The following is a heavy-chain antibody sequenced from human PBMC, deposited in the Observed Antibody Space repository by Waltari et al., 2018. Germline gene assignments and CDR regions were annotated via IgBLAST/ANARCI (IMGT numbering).Heavy chain of an antibody. V-gene: IGHV1-69*05. J-gene: IGHJ3*02. CDR3: ALAIAAADPSDAFDI. CDR1: GGTFSSYA. CDR2: IIPIFGTA. D-gene: IGHD6-13*01. Sequence: QVQLVQSGAEVKKPGSSVKVSCKASGGTFSSYAISWVRQAPGQGLEWMGGIIPIFGTANYEQKFQGRVTITTDESTSTAYMELSSLRSEDTAVYYCALAIAAADPSDAFDIWGQGTMVTVSS.